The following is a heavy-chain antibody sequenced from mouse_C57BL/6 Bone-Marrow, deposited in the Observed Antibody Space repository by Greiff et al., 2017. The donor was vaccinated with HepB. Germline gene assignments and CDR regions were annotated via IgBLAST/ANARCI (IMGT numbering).Heavy chain of an antibody. CDR3: ARVPLSMMVTRYYFDY. J-gene: IGHJ2*01. CDR2: INPNNGGT. Sequence: EVQLQQSGPELVKPGASVKIPCKASGYTFTDYNMDWVKQSHGKSLEWIGDINPNNGGTIYNQKFKGKATLTVDKSSSTAYMELRSLTSEDTAVYYCARVPLSMMVTRYYFDYWGQGTTLTVSS. D-gene: IGHD2-3*01. CDR1: GYTFTDYN. V-gene: IGHV1-18*01.